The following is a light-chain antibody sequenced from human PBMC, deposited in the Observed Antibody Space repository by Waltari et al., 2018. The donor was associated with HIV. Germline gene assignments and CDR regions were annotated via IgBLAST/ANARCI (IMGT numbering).Light chain of an antibody. CDR2: SSN. J-gene: IGLJ3*02. Sequence: VVTQEPSLTVSPGETVTLTCASSTGAVSTSSYPICLQQRPGQPPRTLILSSNKRLSMTPEQLSGSLLGDKAVLTLSPVQPEDEAYYYCLLYYGGRRRSWVFGGGTKLTVL. CDR3: LLYYGGRRRSWV. CDR1: TGAVSTSSY. V-gene: IGLV7-43*01.